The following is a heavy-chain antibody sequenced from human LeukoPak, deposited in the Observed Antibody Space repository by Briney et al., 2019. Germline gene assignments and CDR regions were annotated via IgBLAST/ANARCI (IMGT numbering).Heavy chain of an antibody. Sequence: GGSLRLSCAASGFIFSSYWMSWVRQAPGKGLEWVANIKQDGSEKYYVDSVKGRFTISRDNAKNSLYLQMNSLKTEDTAVYYCTRDRAMGSGSYYKAYYYYYYMDVWGKGTTVTISS. J-gene: IGHJ6*03. V-gene: IGHV3-7*03. CDR1: GFIFSSYW. CDR3: TRDRAMGSGSYYKAYYYYYYMDV. D-gene: IGHD3-10*01. CDR2: IKQDGSEK.